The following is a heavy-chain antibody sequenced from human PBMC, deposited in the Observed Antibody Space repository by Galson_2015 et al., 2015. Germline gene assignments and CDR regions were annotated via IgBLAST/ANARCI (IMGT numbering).Heavy chain of an antibody. CDR2: IKQDGSEK. V-gene: IGHV3-7*01. CDR1: GFTFSRNW. D-gene: IGHD5-12*01. J-gene: IGHJ4*02. Sequence: SLRLSCAASGFTFSRNWMSWVRQPPGKGLQWVANIKQDGSEKYYADSVKGRLTISRDNAQKSLYLQMNSLRAEDTALYYCARDGSGYGDDLDYWGQGTLVTVSS. CDR3: ARDGSGYGDDLDY.